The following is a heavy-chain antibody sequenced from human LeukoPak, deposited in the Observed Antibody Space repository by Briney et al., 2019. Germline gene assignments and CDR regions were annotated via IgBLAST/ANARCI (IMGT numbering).Heavy chain of an antibody. CDR1: GGSMSSSSYS. J-gene: IGHJ4*02. CDR3: SSEERGDNPGGY. CDR2: IYYSGNA. Sequence: PSETLSLTCTVSGGSMSSSSYSWGWIRQPPGKGLEWIGSIYYSGNAYYNPSLKSRVTISVDTSKDQFSLKLRSVTAADTAVYYCSSEERGDNPGGYWGQGTLVTVSS. V-gene: IGHV4-39*07. D-gene: IGHD2-21*02.